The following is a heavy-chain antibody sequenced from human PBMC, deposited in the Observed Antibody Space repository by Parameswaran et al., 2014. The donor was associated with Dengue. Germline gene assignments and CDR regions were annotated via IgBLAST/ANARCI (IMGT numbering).Heavy chain of an antibody. CDR3: ARGPEWELSGGFDP. V-gene: IGHV1-69*01. J-gene: IGHJ5*02. Sequence: WVRQAPGQGLEWMGGIIPMFGTADYAQNFKDRVTITADESTSTVYMEVSSLRSEDTAMYYCARGPEWELSGGFDPWGQGTLVTVSS. CDR2: IIPMFGTA. D-gene: IGHD1-26*01.